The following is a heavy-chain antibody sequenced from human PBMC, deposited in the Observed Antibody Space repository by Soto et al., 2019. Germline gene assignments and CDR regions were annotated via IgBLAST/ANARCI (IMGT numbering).Heavy chain of an antibody. Sequence: EVQLLESGGGLIQPGGSLRLSCAASGLTFSSYAMSWVRQAPGRGLEWVSAISGSGGSTYYADSVKGRFTISGDHTKNTLYLQMNRPTGEDTAAYYCAKDQIYIRRVITDWFAPWGQGTLVTVSS. CDR2: ISGSGGST. CDR1: GLTFSSYA. V-gene: IGHV3-23*01. D-gene: IGHD3-10*02. J-gene: IGHJ5*02. CDR3: AKDQIYIRRVITDWFAP.